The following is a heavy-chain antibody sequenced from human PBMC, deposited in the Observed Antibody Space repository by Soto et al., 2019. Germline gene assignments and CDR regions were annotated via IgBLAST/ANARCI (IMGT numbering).Heavy chain of an antibody. Sequence: LQISYKGSVYRYTSYWSSWLRQMPGKGLEWMGIIYPGDSDTRYSPSFQGQVTISADKSISTAYLQWSSLKASDTAMYYCESHGPTTYGYYFDYWGQGTFVTVSS. CDR1: VYRYTSYW. D-gene: IGHD4-17*01. CDR3: ESHGPTTYGYYFDY. CDR2: IYPGDSDT. J-gene: IGHJ4*02. V-gene: IGHV5-51*01.